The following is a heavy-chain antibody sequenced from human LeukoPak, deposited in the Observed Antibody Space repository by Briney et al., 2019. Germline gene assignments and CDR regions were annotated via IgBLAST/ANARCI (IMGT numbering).Heavy chain of an antibody. CDR3: ARSLYASSNNWFDP. J-gene: IGHJ5*02. Sequence: SETLSLTCGVYGGSFSGYYWSWLRQPPGKGLEWIGEINHSGSTNYNPSLKSRVTISVDTSKNQFSLKLSSVTAADTAVYYCARSLYASSNNWFDPWGQGTLVTVSS. V-gene: IGHV4-34*01. D-gene: IGHD6-19*01. CDR1: GGSFSGYY. CDR2: INHSGST.